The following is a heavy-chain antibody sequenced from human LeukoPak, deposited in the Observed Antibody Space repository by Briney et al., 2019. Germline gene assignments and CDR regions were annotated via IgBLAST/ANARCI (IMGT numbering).Heavy chain of an antibody. CDR2: IYYSGST. J-gene: IGHJ4*02. Sequence: SETLSLTCTVSGGSISSHYWSWIRQPPGKELEWIGYIYYSGSTNYNPSLKSRVTISVDTSKNQFSLKLSSVTAADTAVYYCARSLYSSFDYWGQGTLVTVSS. D-gene: IGHD5-18*01. CDR3: ARSLYSSFDY. CDR1: GGSISSHY. V-gene: IGHV4-59*11.